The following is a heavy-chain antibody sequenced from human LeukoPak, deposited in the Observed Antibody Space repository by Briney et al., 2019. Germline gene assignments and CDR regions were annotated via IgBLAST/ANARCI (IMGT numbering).Heavy chain of an antibody. CDR1: EFSFSSYA. J-gene: IGHJ4*02. V-gene: IGHV3-23*01. Sequence: GGSLRLSCAASEFSFSSYAMSWVRQAPGKGLEWVSGVDISGGSTYYADSVKGRFTISRDNSKNTLYLHMNSLRAEDTAIYYCAKGGGYKSTYYFDYWGQGTLSPSPQ. CDR2: VDISGGST. CDR3: AKGGGYKSTYYFDY. D-gene: IGHD5-18*01.